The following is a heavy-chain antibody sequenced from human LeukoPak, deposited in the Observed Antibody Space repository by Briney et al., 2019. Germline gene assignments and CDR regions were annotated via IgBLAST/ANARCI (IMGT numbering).Heavy chain of an antibody. D-gene: IGHD6-19*01. CDR1: GFPFDDYG. CDR3: ARVPGSGWFTAVDY. Sequence: GGSLRLSCVASGFPFDDYGMFWVRQSPGKGLEWVSSISWNSGIIDYADSVKGRFTISRDNAKNTLYLVMNNLRADDTAVYFCARVPGSGWFTAVDYWGQGTLVSVSS. CDR2: ISWNSGII. J-gene: IGHJ4*02. V-gene: IGHV3-9*01.